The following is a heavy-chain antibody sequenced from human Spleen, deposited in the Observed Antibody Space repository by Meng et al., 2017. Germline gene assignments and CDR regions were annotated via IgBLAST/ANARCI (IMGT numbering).Heavy chain of an antibody. CDR3: ARGGIATTGTSA. J-gene: IGHJ5*02. D-gene: IGHD6-13*01. V-gene: IGHV3-74*01. Sequence: EVQLGESGGGLVQPGGSLRLSCAAAGLTFRTYGMHWVRQAPGKGLVWVSRINNDGGSRNYADSVKGRFTIARDNAKNTLYLQMNSLRAEDTAVYYCARGGIATTGTSAWGQGTLVTVSS. CDR2: INNDGGSR. CDR1: GLTFRTYG.